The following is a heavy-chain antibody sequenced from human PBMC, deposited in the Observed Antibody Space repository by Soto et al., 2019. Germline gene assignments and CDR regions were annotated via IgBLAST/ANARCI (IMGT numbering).Heavy chain of an antibody. CDR2: IYYSGST. J-gene: IGHJ5*02. D-gene: IGHD5-12*01. CDR3: ARDYGYNRIWFDP. V-gene: IGHV4-59*01. Sequence: SETLSLTCTVSGGSISSYYWSWIRQSPGKGLEWIGYIYYSGSTNYNPSLKSRVTISVDTSKNQFSLKLSSVTAADTAVYYCARDYGYNRIWFDPWGQGTLVTVSS. CDR1: GGSISSYY.